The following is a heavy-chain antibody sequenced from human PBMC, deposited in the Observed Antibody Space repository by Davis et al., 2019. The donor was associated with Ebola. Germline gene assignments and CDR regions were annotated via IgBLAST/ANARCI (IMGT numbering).Heavy chain of an antibody. D-gene: IGHD3-9*01. CDR3: ARDSVPTISVGMDV. V-gene: IGHV4-59*01. Sequence: GSPRLSCTVSDASISAYCWSWIRQPPGKGLEWIGHIYYGVNTNYNPSLKGRVTMSVDRSTNQFSMHLTSVTAADTAIYYCARDSVPTISVGMDVWGQGTTVTVSS. J-gene: IGHJ6*02. CDR2: IYYGVNT. CDR1: DASISAYC.